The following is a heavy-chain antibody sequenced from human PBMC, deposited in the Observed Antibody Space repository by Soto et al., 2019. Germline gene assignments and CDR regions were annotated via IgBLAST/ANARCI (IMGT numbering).Heavy chain of an antibody. J-gene: IGHJ6*02. Sequence: PGGSLRLSCAASGFTFSSYAMYWVRQAPGKGLEWVAAISYDGSNKYYADSVKGRFTISRDNSKNTLYLQMNSLRAEDTAVYYCARDRIGSYSGYYYGMDVWGQGTTVTVSS. CDR1: GFTFSSYA. CDR2: ISYDGSNK. CDR3: ARDRIGSYSGYYYGMDV. D-gene: IGHD1-26*01. V-gene: IGHV3-30-3*01.